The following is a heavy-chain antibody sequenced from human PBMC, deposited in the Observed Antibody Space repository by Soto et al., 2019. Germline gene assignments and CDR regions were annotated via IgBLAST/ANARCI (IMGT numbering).Heavy chain of an antibody. V-gene: IGHV1-18*01. CDR3: ARGGPAGDYIWGPTAYYYGMDV. CDR1: GYTFTSYG. CDR2: ISAYNGNT. Sequence: GASVKVSCKASGYTFTSYGISWVRQAPGQGLEWMGWISAYNGNTNYAQKLQGRVTMTTDTSTSTAYMELRSLRSDDTAVYYCARGGPAGDYIWGPTAYYYGMDVWGQGTTVTVSS. D-gene: IGHD4-17*01. J-gene: IGHJ6*02.